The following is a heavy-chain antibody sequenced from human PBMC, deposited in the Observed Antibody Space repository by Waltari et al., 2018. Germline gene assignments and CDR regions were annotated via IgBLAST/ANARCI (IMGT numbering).Heavy chain of an antibody. Sequence: QLQLQESGPGLVKPSETLSLTCTVSGGSISSSSYYWGWIRQPPGKGLEWIGSIYYSGSTYYNPSLKSRVTISVDTSKNQFSLKLSSVTAADTAVYYCARTGDYYYYGMDVWGQGTTVIVSS. CDR2: IYYSGST. CDR1: GGSISSSSYY. V-gene: IGHV4-39*01. J-gene: IGHJ6*02. CDR3: ARTGDYYYYGMDV. D-gene: IGHD7-27*01.